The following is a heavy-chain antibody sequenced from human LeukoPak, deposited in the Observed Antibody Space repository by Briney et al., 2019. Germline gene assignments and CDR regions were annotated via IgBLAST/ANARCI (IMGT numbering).Heavy chain of an antibody. J-gene: IGHJ3*02. D-gene: IGHD5-18*01. V-gene: IGHV4-4*02. Sequence: GSLRLSCAASGFTFSSYSMNWVRQAPGKGLEWIGEIYHSGSTNYNPSLKSRVTISVDKSKNQFSLKLSSVTAADTAVYYCARDDSDTAMVGGAFDIWGQGTMVTVSS. CDR1: GFTFSSYSM. CDR2: IYHSGST. CDR3: ARDDSDTAMVGGAFDI.